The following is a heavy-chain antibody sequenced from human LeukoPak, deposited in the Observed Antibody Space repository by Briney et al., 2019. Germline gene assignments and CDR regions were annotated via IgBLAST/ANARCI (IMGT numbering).Heavy chain of an antibody. J-gene: IGHJ4*02. Sequence: GEPMKFSCKASGYSFTTYLIGWVRQLPGKGLEWMGIIYPGDSDTTYTPSFQGQATITADKSINTAYLQWSSLKASDTAMYYCARHRYDSSGDIIDYWGQGTLVTVSS. D-gene: IGHD3-22*01. CDR2: IYPGDSDT. CDR1: GYSFTTYL. CDR3: ARHRYDSSGDIIDY. V-gene: IGHV5-51*01.